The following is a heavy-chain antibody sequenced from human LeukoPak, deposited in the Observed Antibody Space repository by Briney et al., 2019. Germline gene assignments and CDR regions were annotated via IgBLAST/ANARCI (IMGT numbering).Heavy chain of an antibody. CDR1: GFTFSSYV. CDR2: INPSGGSA. V-gene: IGHV3-23*01. D-gene: IGHD3-9*01. J-gene: IGHJ4*02. CDR3: ARSVIQLRYFDY. Sequence: GGSLRLSCAASGFTFSSYVMSWVRQVPGKGLEWVSAINPSGGSADYADSVKGRFTIFRDNPKNMVHLQMNSLRAEDTAVYYCARSVIQLRYFDYWGPGTLVTVSS.